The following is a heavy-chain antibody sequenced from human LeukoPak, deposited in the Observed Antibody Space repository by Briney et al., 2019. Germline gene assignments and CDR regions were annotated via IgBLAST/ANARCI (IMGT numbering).Heavy chain of an antibody. CDR2: IYYSGST. D-gene: IGHD3-10*01. V-gene: IGHV4-59*01. CDR1: GGSISSYY. J-gene: IGHJ4*02. Sequence: SETLSLTCTVSGGSISSYYWSWIRQPPGKGLEWIGYIYYSGSTNYNPSLKSRVTISVDTSKNQFSLKLSSVTAADTAVYYCAREYYYGSGSSFDYWGQGTLVTVPS. CDR3: AREYYYGSGSSFDY.